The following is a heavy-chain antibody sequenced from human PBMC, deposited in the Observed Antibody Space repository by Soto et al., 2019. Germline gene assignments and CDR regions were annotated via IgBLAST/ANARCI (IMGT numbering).Heavy chain of an antibody. J-gene: IGHJ3*02. V-gene: IGHV3-53*01. CDR1: GFDVSDSY. Sequence: EEQLVESGGGLIQPGGSLRLSCAASGFDVSDSYMNWVRQAPGKGLEWVSLMYAGGGTYYAGSVKGRFTISRDNSKNTLDLQMSSLRAEDTAVYYCARQRANEYGDPNDALDIWGQGTMVTVSS. D-gene: IGHD4-17*01. CDR2: MYAGGGT. CDR3: ARQRANEYGDPNDALDI.